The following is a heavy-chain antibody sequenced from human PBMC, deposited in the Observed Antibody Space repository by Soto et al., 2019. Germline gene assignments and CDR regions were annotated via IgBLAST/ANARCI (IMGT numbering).Heavy chain of an antibody. V-gene: IGHV3-23*01. Sequence: EVQVLESGGTLIQPGEALRLSCTASGFTFSNYAMGWVRQAPGKALEWVSTIRAGGGDTYYADSVKGRFTISSDISNNTLYLQMNNPRAEDTAVYYCAIVGHNDGSGPFGHWVQGTLVPVSS. CDR1: GFTFSNYA. J-gene: IGHJ5*02. D-gene: IGHD3-22*01. CDR3: AIVGHNDGSGPFGH. CDR2: IRAGGGDT.